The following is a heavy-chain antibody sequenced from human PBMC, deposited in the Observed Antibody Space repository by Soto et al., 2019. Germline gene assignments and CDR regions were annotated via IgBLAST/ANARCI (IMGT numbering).Heavy chain of an antibody. CDR2: ISGSGDGT. CDR1: GFTFSSFA. V-gene: IGHV3-23*01. CDR3: AGPGYGSQDY. Sequence: EVQLLESGGGLVQPGGSLRLSCAASGFTFSSFALSWVRQAPGKGLEWVSAISGSGDGTDYADSVKGRFTISRDNSKNTLYLQMNSLRAEDTAVYYCAGPGYGSQDYWGQGALVTVSS. D-gene: IGHD5-18*01. J-gene: IGHJ4*02.